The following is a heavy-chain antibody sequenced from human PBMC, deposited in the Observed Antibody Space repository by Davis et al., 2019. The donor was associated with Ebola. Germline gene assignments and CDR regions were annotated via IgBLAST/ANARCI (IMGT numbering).Heavy chain of an antibody. D-gene: IGHD4-11*01. V-gene: IGHV3-53*04. CDR1: GFTFDDYG. CDR2: IYSGGST. J-gene: IGHJ4*02. CDR3: ARVRGLQYQYYFDY. Sequence: GESLKISCAASGFTFDDYGMSWVRQAPGKGLEWVSVIYSGGSTYYADSVKGRFTISRHNSKNTLYLQMNSLRAEDTAVYYCARVRGLQYQYYFDYWGQGTLVTVSS.